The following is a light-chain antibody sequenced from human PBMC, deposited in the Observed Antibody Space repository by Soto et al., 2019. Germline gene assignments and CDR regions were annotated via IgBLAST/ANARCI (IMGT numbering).Light chain of an antibody. CDR1: SSDIGAYNY. Sequence: QSVLTQPASVSGSPGQSITISCAGTSSDIGAYNYVSWYQQHPGRAPKLMLYEVSHRASGVSTRFSGSKSANTASLTISGLQPEDEADYYCASYTGTSTDVLFGGGTKLTVL. V-gene: IGLV2-14*01. CDR2: EVS. CDR3: ASYTGTSTDVL. J-gene: IGLJ2*01.